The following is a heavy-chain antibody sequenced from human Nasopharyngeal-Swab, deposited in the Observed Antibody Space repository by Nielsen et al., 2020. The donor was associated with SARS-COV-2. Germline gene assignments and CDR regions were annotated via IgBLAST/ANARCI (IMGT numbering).Heavy chain of an antibody. CDR2: ISGSGGST. J-gene: IGHJ4*02. V-gene: IGHV3-23*01. D-gene: IGHD2-15*01. CDR3: AKVYSYFDI. CDR1: GFTFSSYA. Sequence: GESLKISCAASGFTFSSYAMSWVRQAPGKGLEWVSAISGSGGSTYYADSVKGRFTISRDNSKNTLYLQMNSLRAEDTAVYYCAKVYSYFDIWGQGTLVTVSS.